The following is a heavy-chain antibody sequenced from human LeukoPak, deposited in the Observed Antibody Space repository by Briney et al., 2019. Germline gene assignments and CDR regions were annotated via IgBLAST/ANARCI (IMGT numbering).Heavy chain of an antibody. J-gene: IGHJ3*02. Sequence: GGSLRLSCAASGFTLSSYSMNWVRQAPGKGLEWVSYISSRSSTIYYADSVKGRFTISRDNAKNSLYLQMNSLRDEDTAVYYCARAVAGDHDAFDIWGQGTMVTVSP. CDR1: GFTLSSYS. V-gene: IGHV3-48*02. CDR3: ARAVAGDHDAFDI. CDR2: ISSRSSTI. D-gene: IGHD6-19*01.